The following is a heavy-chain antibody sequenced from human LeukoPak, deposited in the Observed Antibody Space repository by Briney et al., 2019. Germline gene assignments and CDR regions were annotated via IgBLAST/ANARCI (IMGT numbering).Heavy chain of an antibody. CDR1: GYTFTSYY. V-gene: IGHV1-46*01. CDR3: ARGNITTAHDY. CDR2: INPSGGST. J-gene: IGHJ4*02. Sequence: GASVKVSCKASGYTFTSYYMHWVRQAPGQGLEWMGIINPSGGSTSYAQKFQGRVTMTRDMSTSTVYMELSSLRSKDTAVYYCARGNITTAHDYWGQGTLVTVSS. D-gene: IGHD3-22*01.